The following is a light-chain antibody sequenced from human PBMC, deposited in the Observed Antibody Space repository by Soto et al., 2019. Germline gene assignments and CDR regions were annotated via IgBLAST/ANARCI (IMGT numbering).Light chain of an antibody. V-gene: IGKV1-5*03. CDR3: QSYDSVSSTT. CDR2: VES. Sequence: DIQMTQSPSTLAASVGDRVTITCRASQSFTKWLAWYQQKPGKAPQLLIYVESRFKSGVPLRFSGSESGTEFTLTISSLQADDFATYYCQSYDSVSSTTFGQGTKVEMK. J-gene: IGKJ1*01. CDR1: QSFTKW.